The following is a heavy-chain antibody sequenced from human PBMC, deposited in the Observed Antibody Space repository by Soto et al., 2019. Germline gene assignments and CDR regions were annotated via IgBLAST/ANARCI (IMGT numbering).Heavy chain of an antibody. D-gene: IGHD3-22*01. CDR3: ARALPYYDKGADY. CDR2: IWYDGSNK. CDR1: GFTFSSYG. Sequence: QVQLVASGGGVVQPGRSLRLSCAASGFTFSSYGMHWVRQAPGKGLEWVAVIWYDGSNKYYADSVKGRFTISRDNSKNTLYLQMNSLRAEDTAVYYCARALPYYDKGADYWGQGTLVTVSS. J-gene: IGHJ4*02. V-gene: IGHV3-33*01.